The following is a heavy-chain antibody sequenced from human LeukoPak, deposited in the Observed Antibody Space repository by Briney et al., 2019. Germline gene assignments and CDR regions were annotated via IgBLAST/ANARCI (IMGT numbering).Heavy chain of an antibody. Sequence: ASVKVSCKASGYTFTSYDINWVRQATGQGLEWMGWISGNTGDTNYPQTFQDRVTMTIDTSTSTAYLELRSLRSDDTAVYYCARVGRTIVATMAYWGQGTQVTVSS. CDR3: ARVGRTIVATMAY. V-gene: IGHV1-18*01. CDR1: GYTFTSYD. D-gene: IGHD5-12*01. J-gene: IGHJ1*01. CDR2: ISGNTGDT.